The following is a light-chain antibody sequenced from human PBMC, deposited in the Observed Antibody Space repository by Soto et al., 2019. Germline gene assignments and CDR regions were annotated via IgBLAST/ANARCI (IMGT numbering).Light chain of an antibody. J-gene: IGKJ4*01. V-gene: IGKV3-11*01. CDR3: QQRSDWPLT. CDR1: QNINHY. CDR2: SSS. Sequence: EIVLTQSPATLSLSPGERATLSCRASQNINHYLAWYQQKPGQAPRLLIYSSSNRAAGIPARFSGSWSGTDFTLTISSLEPEDFAVYYCQQRSDWPLTFGGGTKVEIK.